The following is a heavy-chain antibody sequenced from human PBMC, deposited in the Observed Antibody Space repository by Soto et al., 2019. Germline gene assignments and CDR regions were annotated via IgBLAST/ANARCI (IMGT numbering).Heavy chain of an antibody. J-gene: IGHJ4*02. Sequence: GGSLRLSCAASGFTFSSYEMNWVRQAPGKGLEWVSYISSSGSTIYYADSVKGRFTISRDNAKNSLYLQMNSLRAEDTAVYYCARNFDWLSPFDYWGQGTLVTVS. CDR3: ARNFDWLSPFDY. CDR1: GFTFSSYE. D-gene: IGHD3-9*01. V-gene: IGHV3-48*03. CDR2: ISSSGSTI.